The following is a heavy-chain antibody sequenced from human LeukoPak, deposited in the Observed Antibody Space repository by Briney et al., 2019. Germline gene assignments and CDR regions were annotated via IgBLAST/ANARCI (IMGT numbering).Heavy chain of an antibody. CDR1: GGSISSYY. V-gene: IGHV4-59*08. J-gene: IGHJ4*02. CDR3: ARHKGRWEHTDY. Sequence: SETLSLTCTVSGGSISSYYWSWIRQPPGKGLEWIGYIYYSGSTNYNPSLKSRVTISVDTSKNQLSLKLSSVTAADTAVYYCARHKGRWEHTDYWGQGTLVTVSS. CDR2: IYYSGST. D-gene: IGHD1-26*01.